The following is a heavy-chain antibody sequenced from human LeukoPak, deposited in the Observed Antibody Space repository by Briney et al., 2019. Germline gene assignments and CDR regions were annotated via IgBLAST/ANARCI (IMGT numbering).Heavy chain of an antibody. J-gene: IGHJ4*02. CDR3: AREDQPRGTFDY. V-gene: IGHV3-7*05. CDR1: GFTFSNYW. CDR2: IKQDGSEK. Sequence: PGGSLRLSCAASGFTFSNYWMTCVRQAPGKGLEWVANIKQDGSEKYYVDSVKGRFTISRDNAKNSPYLQMNSLRAEDTALYYCAREDQPRGTFDYWGQGILVTVSS. D-gene: IGHD2-15*01.